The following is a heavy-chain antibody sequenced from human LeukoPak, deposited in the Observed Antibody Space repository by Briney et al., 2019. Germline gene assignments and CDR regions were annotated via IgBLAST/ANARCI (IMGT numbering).Heavy chain of an antibody. D-gene: IGHD3-10*01. Sequence: GGSLRLSCAASGFTFSSYAMSWVRQAPGKGLEWVSAISGSGGGTYYAGSVKGRFTISRDNSKNTLYLQMNTLRAEDTAVYYCAKANNRGSLGDYWGQGTLVTVSS. J-gene: IGHJ4*02. CDR1: GFTFSSYA. CDR2: ISGSGGGT. V-gene: IGHV3-23*01. CDR3: AKANNRGSLGDY.